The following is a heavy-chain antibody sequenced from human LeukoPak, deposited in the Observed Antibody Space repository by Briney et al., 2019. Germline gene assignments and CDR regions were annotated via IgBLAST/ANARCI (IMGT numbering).Heavy chain of an antibody. V-gene: IGHV1-2*04. D-gene: IGHD3-22*01. CDR3: ARSGYYYGFDY. J-gene: IGHJ4*02. CDR1: EYTFTGYY. Sequence: ASVKFSCKAPEYTFTGYYMHWVRQAPGQGLEWMGWINLNSGGTNYAQKFQGWVTMTRDTSISTAYMELSRLRSDDTAVYYCARSGYYYGFDYWGQGTLVTVSS. CDR2: INLNSGGT.